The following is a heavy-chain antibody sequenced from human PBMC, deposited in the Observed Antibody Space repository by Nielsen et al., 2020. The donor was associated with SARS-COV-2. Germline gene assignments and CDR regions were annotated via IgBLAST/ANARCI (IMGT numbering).Heavy chain of an antibody. V-gene: IGHV3-30*12. D-gene: IGHD5-12*01. CDR3: AKGNSWPPLFDY. CDR2: ISYDGSNK. Sequence: GESLKISCAASGFTFSSYGMHWVRQAPGKGLEWVAVISYDGSNKYYADSVKGRFTISRDNSKNTLYLQMNSLRAEDTAVYYCAKGNSWPPLFDYWGQGTLVTVSS. CDR1: GFTFSSYG. J-gene: IGHJ4*02.